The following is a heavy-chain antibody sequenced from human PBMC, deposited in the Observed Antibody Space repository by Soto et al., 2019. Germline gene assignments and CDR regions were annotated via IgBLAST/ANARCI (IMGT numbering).Heavy chain of an antibody. V-gene: IGHV3-30*18. D-gene: IGHD3-22*01. CDR3: AKDLVIRITMIVVPNWFDP. Sequence: PEGSLRLSCSACVFTFSNYGMHRLRQVPGMGLEWVAVISYDGSNKYYADSVKGRFTISRDNSKNTLYLQMNSLRAEDTAVYYCAKDLVIRITMIVVPNWFDPWGQGT. J-gene: IGHJ5*02. CDR2: ISYDGSNK. CDR1: VFTFSNYG.